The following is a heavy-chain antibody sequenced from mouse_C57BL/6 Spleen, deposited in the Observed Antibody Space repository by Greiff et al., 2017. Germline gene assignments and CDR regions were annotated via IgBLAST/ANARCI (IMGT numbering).Heavy chain of an antibody. J-gene: IGHJ2*01. CDR3: TTLLANWDGSY. D-gene: IGHD4-1*01. Sequence: EVNVVESGAELVRPGASVKLSCTASGFNIKDYYMHWVKQRPEQGLEWIGRIDPEDGDTEYAPKFPGKATMTADPSSNTAYLQLSSLTSEDTAVYYCTTLLANWDGSYWGQGTTLTVSS. V-gene: IGHV14-1*01. CDR1: GFNIKDYY. CDR2: IDPEDGDT.